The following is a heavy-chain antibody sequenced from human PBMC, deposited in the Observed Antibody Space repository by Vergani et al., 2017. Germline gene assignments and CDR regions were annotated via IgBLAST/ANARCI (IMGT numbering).Heavy chain of an antibody. D-gene: IGHD3-3*01. J-gene: IGHJ6*03. CDR2: IYYSGST. V-gene: IGHV4-59*01. Sequence: QVQLQESGPGLVKPSETLSLTCTVSGGSISSYYWSWIRQPPGKGLEWIGYIYYSGSTNYNPSLKSRVTISVDTSKNQFSLKLSSVTAADTAVYYCARSAEYYDFWSGYGKEYYYMDVWAKGPRSPSP. CDR3: ARSAEYYDFWSGYGKEYYYMDV. CDR1: GGSISSYY.